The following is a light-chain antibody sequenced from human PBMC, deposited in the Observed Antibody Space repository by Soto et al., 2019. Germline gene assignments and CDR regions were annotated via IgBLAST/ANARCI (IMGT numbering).Light chain of an antibody. CDR3: SAWDDNLNGVV. V-gene: IGLV1-44*01. CDR1: SSNIGSNT. Sequence: QPVLTQPPSASGTPGQRVTISCSGSSSNIGSNTVYWYQQLPGTAPKLLIYSNNQRPSRVPDPVSGSNSGTSAYLDISGLQSQDEADAYCSAWDDNLNGVVFGGGTKLTVL. J-gene: IGLJ2*01. CDR2: SNN.